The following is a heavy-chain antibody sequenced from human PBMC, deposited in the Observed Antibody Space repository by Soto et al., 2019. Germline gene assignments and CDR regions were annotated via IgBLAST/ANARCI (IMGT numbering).Heavy chain of an antibody. J-gene: IGHJ3*02. D-gene: IGHD2-2*01. Sequence: TGGSLRLSCAASGFTFSSYGMHWVRQAPGKGLEWVALIWFDGSDKYYADSVKGRFTISRDNSKNTLYLQMNSLRADDTAVYYCARLYCSSTSCYSVGAFDIWGQGTMVTV. CDR2: IWFDGSDK. CDR1: GFTFSSYG. V-gene: IGHV3-33*01. CDR3: ARLYCSSTSCYSVGAFDI.